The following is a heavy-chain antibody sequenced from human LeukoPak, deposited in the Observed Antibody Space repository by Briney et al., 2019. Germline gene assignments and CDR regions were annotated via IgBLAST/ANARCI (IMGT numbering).Heavy chain of an antibody. J-gene: IGHJ5*02. CDR2: IIPIFGTA. D-gene: IGHD4-11*01. CDR1: GGTFSSYA. CDR3: ARDLTTVTTHNWFDP. V-gene: IGHV1-69*13. Sequence: SVKVSCKASGGTFSSYAISWVRQAPGQGLEWMGGIIPIFGTANYAQKFQGRVTITADESTSTAYMELSSLRSEDMAVYYCARDLTTVTTHNWFDPWGQGTLVTVSS.